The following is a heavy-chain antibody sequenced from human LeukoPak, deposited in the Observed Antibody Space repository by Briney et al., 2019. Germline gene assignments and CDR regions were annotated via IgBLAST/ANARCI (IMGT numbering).Heavy chain of an antibody. Sequence: PGGSLRLSCAASGFTFSSYAMHWVRQAPGKGLEWVAAISYDGSNKYYADSVKGRFTISRDNSKNTLYLQMNSLRAEDTAVYYCARDSYITIFGVVTHGAFDIWGQGTMVTVSS. CDR2: ISYDGSNK. CDR3: ARDSYITIFGVVTHGAFDI. J-gene: IGHJ3*02. D-gene: IGHD3-3*01. V-gene: IGHV3-30-3*01. CDR1: GFTFSSYA.